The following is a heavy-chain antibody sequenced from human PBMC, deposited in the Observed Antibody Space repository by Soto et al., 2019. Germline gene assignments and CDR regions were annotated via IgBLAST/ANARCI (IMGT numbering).Heavy chain of an antibody. CDR3: ARARSSVPSRRRIGYYGMAV. CDR1: GGSFSGYY. CDR2: INHSGIT. V-gene: IGHV4-34*01. J-gene: IGHJ6*02. Sequence: SETLSLTCVVNGGSFSGYYWSWVRLPPGKGLEWIGEINHSGITDSNPSLKSRVTISVDGSRNQFSLNLTSVTAADTAVYFCARARSSVPSRRRIGYYGMAVWGQGTTGTVSS. D-gene: IGHD2-2*03.